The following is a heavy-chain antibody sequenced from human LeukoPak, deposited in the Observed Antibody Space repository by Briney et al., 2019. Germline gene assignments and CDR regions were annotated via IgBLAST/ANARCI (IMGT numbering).Heavy chain of an antibody. D-gene: IGHD3-10*01. CDR1: GGSISSYY. V-gene: IGHV4-59*01. J-gene: IGHJ5*02. CDR3: ARQGSSRGWFDP. CDR2: IYYSGST. Sequence: SETLSLTCTVSGGSISSYYWSWIRQPPRKGLEWIGYIYYSGSTNYNPSLKSRVTISVDTSKNQFSLKLSSVTAADTAVYYCARQGSSRGWFDPWGQGTLVTVSS.